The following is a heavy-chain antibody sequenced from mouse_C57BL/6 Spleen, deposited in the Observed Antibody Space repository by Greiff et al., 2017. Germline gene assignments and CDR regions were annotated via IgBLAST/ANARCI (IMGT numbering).Heavy chain of an antibody. D-gene: IGHD1-1*01. V-gene: IGHV1-59*01. J-gene: IGHJ2*01. CDR2: IDPSVSYT. CDR1: SSPSTRYW. CDR3: ASYYYGSMYSFDH. Sequence: VQLQQPAPALVSPGTSVQLSSKASSSPSTRYWAHWLKQRPGQGLAWIGVIDPSVSYTNYNQKFKGKATWTVDTSSSTAYMQLSSLTSEDSAVYFCASYYYGSMYSFDHRGYRPTLTASS.